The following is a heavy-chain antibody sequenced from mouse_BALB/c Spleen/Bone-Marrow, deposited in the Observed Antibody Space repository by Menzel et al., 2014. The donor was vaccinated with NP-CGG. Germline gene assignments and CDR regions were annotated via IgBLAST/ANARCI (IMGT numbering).Heavy chain of an antibody. CDR1: GYAFTSYI. CDR3: ARDNYYGSSTGFAY. V-gene: IGHV1S135*01. D-gene: IGHD1-1*01. J-gene: IGHJ3*01. CDR2: IDPYNGGT. Sequence: EVQLVESGPELVKPGASVKVSCKASGYAFTSYIMYWVKQSHGKSLEWIGYIDPYNGGTSYNQKFKGKATLTVDKSSSTAYMHLNSLTSEDSAVYYCARDNYYGSSTGFAYWGQGTLVTVSA.